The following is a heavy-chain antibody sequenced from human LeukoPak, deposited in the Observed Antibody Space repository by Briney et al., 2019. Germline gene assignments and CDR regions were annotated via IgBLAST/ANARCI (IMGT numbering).Heavy chain of an antibody. CDR2: ISTYNGNT. CDR3: ARDLLTYYSDSSGCDRWFDP. CDR1: GYTFTNYG. V-gene: IGHV1-18*01. Sequence: GASVKVSCKASGYTFTNYGISWVRQAPGEGLEWMGWISTYNGNTKYAEKVQGRVTMTTNTSTSTAYMELGSLRSDDTAVYYCARDLLTYYSDSSGCDRWFDPWGQGTLVTVSS. D-gene: IGHD3-22*01. J-gene: IGHJ5*02.